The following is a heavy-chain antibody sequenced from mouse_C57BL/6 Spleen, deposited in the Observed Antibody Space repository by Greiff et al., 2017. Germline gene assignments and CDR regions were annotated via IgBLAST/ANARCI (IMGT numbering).Heavy chain of an antibody. CDR3: AREVYYGHRCLDY. CDR1: GYTFTSYW. Sequence: VQLQQSGAELVKPGASVKLSCKASGYTFTSYWMQWVKQRPGQGLEWIGEIDPAGSDTNYNEKFKGKATLTVDKSSSTAYMQLSSLTSEDSAVYYCAREVYYGHRCLDYWGQGTLVTVSA. D-gene: IGHD1-1*01. V-gene: IGHV1-50*01. CDR2: IDPAGSDT. J-gene: IGHJ3*01.